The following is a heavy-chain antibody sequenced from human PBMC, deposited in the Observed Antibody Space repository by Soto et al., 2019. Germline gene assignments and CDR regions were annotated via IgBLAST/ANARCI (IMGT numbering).Heavy chain of an antibody. Sequence: QVHLVQSGAEVKKPGASVKVSCKGSGYTFTSYGITWVRQATGQGLEWMGWISSHNGNTNYAQKLQVRGTVTRDTSTSTAYMELSSLRADDPAVYYCARGRYGDYWGQGALVTVSS. CDR2: ISSHNGNT. V-gene: IGHV1-18*01. J-gene: IGHJ4*02. CDR1: GYTFTSYG. CDR3: ARGRYGDY. D-gene: IGHD1-1*01.